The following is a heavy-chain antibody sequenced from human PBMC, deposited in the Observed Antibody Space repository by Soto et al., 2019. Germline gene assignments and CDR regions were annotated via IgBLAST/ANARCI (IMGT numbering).Heavy chain of an antibody. D-gene: IGHD3-3*01. CDR3: ARQGGYYDFWSGYSGFDY. Sequence: QVQLQESGPGLVKPSETLSLTCTVSGGSISSYYWSWIRQPPGKGLEWIGYIYYSGSTNYNPSLKSRVTISVDTSKNQFSLKLSSETAADTAVYYCARQGGYYDFWSGYSGFDYWGQGTLVTVSS. V-gene: IGHV4-59*08. CDR1: GGSISSYY. CDR2: IYYSGST. J-gene: IGHJ4*02.